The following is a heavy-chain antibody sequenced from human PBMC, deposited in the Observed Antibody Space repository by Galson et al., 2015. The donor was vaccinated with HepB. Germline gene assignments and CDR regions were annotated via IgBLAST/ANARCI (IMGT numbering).Heavy chain of an antibody. V-gene: IGHV3-30*02. D-gene: IGHD5-24*01. CDR1: GFTFSSYG. J-gene: IGHJ6*02. CDR3: AKGPMATGYYYYGMDA. Sequence: SLRLSCAASGFTFSSYGMHWVRQAPGKGLEWVAFIRYDGSNKYYADSVKGRFTISRDNSKNTLYLQMNSLRAEDTAVYYCAKGPMATGYYYYGMDAWGQGTTVTVSS. CDR2: IRYDGSNK.